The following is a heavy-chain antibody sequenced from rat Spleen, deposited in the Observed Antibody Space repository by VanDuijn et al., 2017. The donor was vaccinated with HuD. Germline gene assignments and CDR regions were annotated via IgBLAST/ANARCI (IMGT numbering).Heavy chain of an antibody. CDR3: ARRAGGPFDY. V-gene: IGHV5-29*01. CDR1: GFTFKNYG. D-gene: IGHD4-1*01. J-gene: IGHJ2*01. Sequence: EVQLVESGGGLVQPGRSLKVSCAASGFTFKNYGMAWVRQAPTKGLEWVASITNTGGSTYYPDSVKGRFTISSDNAKSTLYLQMNSLRSEDTATYYCARRAGGPFDYWGQGVMVTVSS. CDR2: ITNTGGST.